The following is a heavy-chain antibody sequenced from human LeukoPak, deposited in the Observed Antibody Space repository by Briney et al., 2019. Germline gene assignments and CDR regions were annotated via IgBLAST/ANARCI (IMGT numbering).Heavy chain of an antibody. D-gene: IGHD3-10*01. J-gene: IGHJ5*02. Sequence: SETLSLTCTVSGYSISSGYYWGWIRQPPGKGLEWIGRIYHSGSTYYNPSLKSRVTISVDTSKNQFSLKLSSVTAADTAVYYCARGNYGSGSYYFSPSFDPWGQGTLVTVSS. V-gene: IGHV4-38-2*02. CDR3: ARGNYGSGSYYFSPSFDP. CDR1: GYSISSGYY. CDR2: IYHSGST.